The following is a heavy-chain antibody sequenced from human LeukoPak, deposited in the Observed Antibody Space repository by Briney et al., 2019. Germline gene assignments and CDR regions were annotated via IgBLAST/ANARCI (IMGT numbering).Heavy chain of an antibody. CDR3: ANLPSSGSKAY. J-gene: IGHJ4*02. D-gene: IGHD3-22*01. CDR1: GFTFSSYA. CDR2: IRGSGGST. V-gene: IGHV3-23*01. Sequence: GGSLRLSCAASGFTFSSYAMSWVRQAPGKGLEWVSAIRGSGGSTYYADSVKGRFTISRDNSKNTLYLQMNSLRAEDTAVYYCANLPSSGSKAYWGQGTLVTVSS.